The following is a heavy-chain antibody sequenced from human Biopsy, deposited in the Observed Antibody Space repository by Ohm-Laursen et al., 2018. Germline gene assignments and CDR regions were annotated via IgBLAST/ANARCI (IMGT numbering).Heavy chain of an antibody. CDR3: VKDTNWNYVWDRPGATKGMDV. CDR1: GFSFDDFA. CDR2: IDWNSRNI. V-gene: IGHV3-9*01. J-gene: IGHJ6*02. Sequence: LSLTCAASGFSFDDFAMHWVRQSPGKGLEWVAGIDWNSRNINYGDSVKGRFSVSRDNAKDSLYLQMNSLRGEDAALYYCVKDTNWNYVWDRPGATKGMDVWGQGTTVTVSS. D-gene: IGHD1-7*01.